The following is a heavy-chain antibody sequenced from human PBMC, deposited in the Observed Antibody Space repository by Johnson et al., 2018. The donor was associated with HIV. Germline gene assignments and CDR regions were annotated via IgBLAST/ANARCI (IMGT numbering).Heavy chain of an antibody. D-gene: IGHD6-19*01. CDR2: NRYDGSNT. CDR1: GFPFSSYG. V-gene: IGHV3-33*06. CDR3: SKSQVIAVGGMDDAFDF. Sequence: QVQLVESGGGVVHPGRSLRLSCAASGFPFSSYGMHCVRQAPGKGLEWVAVNRYDGSNTHYADPVKGRSTISRDNSKNARFLQMNSLRAEDTAIYSCSKSQVIAVGGMDDAFDFLGQGTKVTVSS. J-gene: IGHJ3*01.